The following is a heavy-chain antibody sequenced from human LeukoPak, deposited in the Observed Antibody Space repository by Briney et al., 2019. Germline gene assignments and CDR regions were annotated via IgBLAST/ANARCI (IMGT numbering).Heavy chain of an antibody. D-gene: IGHD4-17*01. V-gene: IGHV3-9*01. CDR2: TSWNSDSI. J-gene: IGHJ4*02. CDR3: ASEFFTTTVNDY. CDR1: GFTFDDYA. Sequence: PGRSLRLSCAASGFTFDDYAMHWVRQAPGKGLEWVSGTSWNSDSIGYADSVKGRFTISRDNAKNSLCLQMNSLRAEDTAVYYCASEFFTTTVNDYWGQGTLVTVSS.